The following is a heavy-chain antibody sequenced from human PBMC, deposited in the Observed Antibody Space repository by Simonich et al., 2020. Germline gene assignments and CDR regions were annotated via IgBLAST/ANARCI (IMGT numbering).Heavy chain of an antibody. V-gene: IGHV4-59*01. CDR3: ARAFRDRTGYFDY. J-gene: IGHJ4*02. Sequence: QVQLQESGPGLLKPSETLSLTCTVSVGSIRSYYWRWFRQPPGKGLEWIGYIYYSGSTNYNPPLKSRVTISVDTSKNQFSLKLSSVTAADTAVYYCARAFRDRTGYFDYWGQGTLVTVSS. CDR1: VGSIRSYY. CDR2: IYYSGST. D-gene: IGHD1-1*01.